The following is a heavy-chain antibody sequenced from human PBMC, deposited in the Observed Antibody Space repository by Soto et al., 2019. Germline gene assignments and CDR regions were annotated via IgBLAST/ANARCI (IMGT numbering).Heavy chain of an antibody. V-gene: IGHV3-33*01. Sequence: PGGSLRLSCAASGFTFSSYGMHWVRQAPGKGLEWVAVIWYDGSNKYYADSVKGRFTISRDNSKNTLYLQMNSLRAEDTAVYYCARDQLRIQLWLREDAFDIWGQGTMVTVSS. CDR1: GFTFSSYG. CDR2: IWYDGSNK. CDR3: ARDQLRIQLWLREDAFDI. J-gene: IGHJ3*02. D-gene: IGHD5-18*01.